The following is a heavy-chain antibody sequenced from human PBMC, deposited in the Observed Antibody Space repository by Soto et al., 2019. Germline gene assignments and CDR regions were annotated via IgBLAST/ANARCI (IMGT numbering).Heavy chain of an antibody. CDR1: GFTVSSYA. CDR3: AKDLSGTAYFDY. V-gene: IGHV3-23*01. D-gene: IGHD1-20*01. J-gene: IGHJ4*02. CDR2: ISGSGGST. Sequence: GGSLRLSCAASGFTVSSYAMSWVRQAPGKGLEWVSVISGSGGSTYYADSVEGRFTISRDNSKNTLYPQINSLRAEDTAVYYCAKDLSGTAYFDYWGQGTLVTVSS.